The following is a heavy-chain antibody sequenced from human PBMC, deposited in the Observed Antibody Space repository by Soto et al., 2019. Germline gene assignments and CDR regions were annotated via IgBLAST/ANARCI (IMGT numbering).Heavy chain of an antibody. CDR2: ISGSGGST. V-gene: IGHV3-23*01. Sequence: GGSLRLSCAASGFTFSSYAMSWVRQAPGKGLEWVSAISGSGGSTYYADSVKGRFTISRDNSKNTLYLQMNSLRAEDTAVYYCAKDSDPVSTSSGDVWGQGTTVTVSS. CDR1: GFTFSSYA. D-gene: IGHD6-25*01. J-gene: IGHJ6*02. CDR3: AKDSDPVSTSSGDV.